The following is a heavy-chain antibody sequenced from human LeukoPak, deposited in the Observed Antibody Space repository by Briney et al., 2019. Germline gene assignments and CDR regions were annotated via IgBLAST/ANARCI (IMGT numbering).Heavy chain of an antibody. CDR1: GGTFSSYA. CDR2: IIPIFGTA. CDR3: ARHGVDMVRGHYYYYGMDV. J-gene: IGHJ6*04. Sequence: GSSVKVSCKASGGTFSSYAISWVRQAPGQGLEWMGGIIPIFGTANYAQKFQGRVTITADKSTSTAYMELSSLRSEDTAVYYCARHGVDMVRGHYYYYGMDVWGKGTTVTVSS. V-gene: IGHV1-69*06. D-gene: IGHD3-10*01.